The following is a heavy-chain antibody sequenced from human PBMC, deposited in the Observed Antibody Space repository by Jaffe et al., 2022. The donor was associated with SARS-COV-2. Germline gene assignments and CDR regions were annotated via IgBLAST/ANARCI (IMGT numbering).Heavy chain of an antibody. V-gene: IGHV3-23*04. CDR1: GFVFDTYA. J-gene: IGHJ6*03. CDR3: AKGAQPYERSRGNLNPDFYFYMDV. Sequence: EVKLVESGGGLVQPGGSLRLSCAASGFVFDTYALNWVRQAPGKGLEWVSVISGGGRRTFYSDSVKGRFTISRDNSKNTLYLQMNRLRVDDTAVYYCAKGAQPYERSRGNLNPDFYFYMDVWGKGTTVTVSS. CDR2: ISGGGRRT. D-gene: IGHD3-3*01.